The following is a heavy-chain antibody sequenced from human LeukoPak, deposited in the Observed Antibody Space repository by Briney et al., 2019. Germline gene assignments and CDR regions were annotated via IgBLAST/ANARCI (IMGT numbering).Heavy chain of an antibody. V-gene: IGHV4-59*01. J-gene: IGHJ6*04. CDR3: ARGRSNYYGRAV. CDR2: IYYNGNT. CDR1: DGSINSYY. D-gene: IGHD1-26*01. Sequence: SETLSLTCSVSDGSINSYYWNWIRRPPGKGLEWIGYIYYNGNTNYSPSLKSRVTMSVDTSKNLFSLKVSSVTAADTAVYYCARGRSNYYGRAVGAKGTTAPV.